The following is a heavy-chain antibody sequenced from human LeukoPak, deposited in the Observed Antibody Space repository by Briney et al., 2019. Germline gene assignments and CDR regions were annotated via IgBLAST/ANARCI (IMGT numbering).Heavy chain of an antibody. CDR1: GGSVSSGSYY. CDR2: IYYSGST. CDR3: ARVDYYGSGSYYIHYYFDY. Sequence: SETLSPTCTVSGGSVSSGSYYWSWIRQPPGKGLEWIGYIYYSGSTNYNPSLKSRVTISVDTSKNQFSLKLSSVTAADTAVYYCARVDYYGSGSYYIHYYFDYWGQGTLVTVSS. V-gene: IGHV4-61*01. J-gene: IGHJ4*02. D-gene: IGHD3-10*01.